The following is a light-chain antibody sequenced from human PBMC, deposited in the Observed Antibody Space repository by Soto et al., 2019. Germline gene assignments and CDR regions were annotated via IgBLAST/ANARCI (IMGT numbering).Light chain of an antibody. CDR1: QDIITW. CDR3: QQTDSFPIT. J-gene: IGKJ5*01. CDR2: TAS. Sequence: DIQMTQCPSSLTSSVGDRVTITCRTSQDIITWLAWYQQKPGKAPNLLIYTASNLQSGVPSRFSGSGSGTHFTLTISSLQPEDFGTYNCQQTDSFPITFGQGTRLEI. V-gene: IGKV1-12*01.